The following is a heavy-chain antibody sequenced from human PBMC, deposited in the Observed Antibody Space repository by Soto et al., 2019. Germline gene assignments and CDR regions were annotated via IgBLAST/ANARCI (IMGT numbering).Heavy chain of an antibody. CDR3: ARAVQPSTNYYYYGMDV. J-gene: IGHJ6*02. D-gene: IGHD5-18*01. V-gene: IGHV1-46*01. CDR2: INPSGGST. CDR1: GYTLTSYY. Sequence: GASVKVSCKASGYTLTSYYMHWVRQAPGQGLEWMGIINPSGGSTSYAQKFQGRVTMTRDTSTSTVYMELSSLRSEDTAVYYCARAVQPSTNYYYYGMDVWGQGTTVTVSS.